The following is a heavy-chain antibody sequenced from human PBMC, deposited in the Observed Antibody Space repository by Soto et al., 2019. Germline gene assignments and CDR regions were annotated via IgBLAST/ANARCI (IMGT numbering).Heavy chain of an antibody. CDR2: MNAGNGNT. CDR3: ARGGGAANDY. J-gene: IGHJ4*02. CDR1: GYTFASYA. Sequence: QVQLVQSGAEVKKPGASVKISCKASGYTFASYAMHWVRQAPGQSLAWMGWMNAGNGNTKYSQNFQDRVTITRDTSASTAYMELSSLRSEDTAVYYCARGGGAANDYWGQGTLVTVSS. V-gene: IGHV1-3*01. D-gene: IGHD3-16*01.